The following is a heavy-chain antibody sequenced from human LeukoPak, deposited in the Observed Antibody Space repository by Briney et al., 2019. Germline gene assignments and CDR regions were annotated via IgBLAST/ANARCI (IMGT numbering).Heavy chain of an antibody. CDR1: GGSISSSSYY. CDR3: ARDRGDYYYYYMDV. J-gene: IGHJ6*03. CDR2: IYYSGST. V-gene: IGHV4-61*01. D-gene: IGHD4-17*01. Sequence: SETLSLTCTVSGGSISSSSYYWSWIRQPPGKGLEWIGYIYYSGSTNYNPSLKSRVTISVDTSKNQFSLKLSSVTAADTAVYYCARDRGDYYYYYMDVWGKGTTVTVSS.